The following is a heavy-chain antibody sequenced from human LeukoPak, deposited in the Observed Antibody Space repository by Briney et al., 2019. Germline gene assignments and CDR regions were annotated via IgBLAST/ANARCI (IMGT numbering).Heavy chain of an antibody. D-gene: IGHD3-10*02. CDR3: ARARWSGAFDI. J-gene: IGHJ3*02. Sequence: GASVTVSCKASGYTFTVYYMHWVRQAPGQGLEWMGWINPNSGGTNYAQKFQGRVTMTRDTSISTAYMELSRLRSDDTAVYYCARARWSGAFDIWGQGTMVTVSS. CDR1: GYTFTVYY. CDR2: INPNSGGT. V-gene: IGHV1-2*02.